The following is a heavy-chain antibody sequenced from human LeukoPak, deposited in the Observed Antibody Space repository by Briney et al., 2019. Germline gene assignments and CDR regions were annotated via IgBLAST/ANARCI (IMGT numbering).Heavy chain of an antibody. CDR3: ARAPYLLVFDY. D-gene: IGHD3-3*01. V-gene: IGHV4-39*07. CDR1: GGFLSSSLYY. J-gene: IGHJ4*02. CDR2: IYYSDLT. Sequence: PSETLSLTCTVSGGFLSSSLYYWGWIRQPPGKGLEWIGSIYYSDLTYYNPSLESRVAMSLDTSKNQFSLGLSSVTAADTAVYYCARAPYLLVFDYWGQGTLVTVSS.